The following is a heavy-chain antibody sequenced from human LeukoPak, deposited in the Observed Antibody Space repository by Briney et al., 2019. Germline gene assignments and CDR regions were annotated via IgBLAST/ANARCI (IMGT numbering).Heavy chain of an antibody. CDR3: SGGMVAYYYYYMDV. CDR2: ISSSSSYI. D-gene: IGHD2-8*01. V-gene: IGHV3-21*01. J-gene: IGHJ6*03. CDR1: GFTFSSYS. Sequence: GGSLRLSCAASGFTFSSYSMNWVRQAPGKGLEWVSSISSSSSYIYYADSVKGRFTISRDNAKNSLYLQMNSLRAEDSAVYYCSGGMVAYYYYYMDVWGKGTTVTVSS.